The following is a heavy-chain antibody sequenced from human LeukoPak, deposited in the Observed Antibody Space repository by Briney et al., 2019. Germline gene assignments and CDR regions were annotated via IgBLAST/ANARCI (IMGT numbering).Heavy chain of an antibody. Sequence: PGGSLRLSCAASGFTFRSYWMHWVRQAPGKGLVWVSHINSDGSATYADSVKGRFTIFRDNAKNTVYLQMNSLRAEDTAVYYCARAAYSDFPDYWGQGTLVTVSS. CDR2: INSDGSAT. J-gene: IGHJ4*02. V-gene: IGHV3-74*01. D-gene: IGHD4-11*01. CDR3: ARAAYSDFPDY. CDR1: GFTFRSYW.